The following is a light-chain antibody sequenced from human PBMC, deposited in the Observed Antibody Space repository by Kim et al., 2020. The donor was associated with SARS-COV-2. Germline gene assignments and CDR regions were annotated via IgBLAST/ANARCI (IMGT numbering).Light chain of an antibody. V-gene: IGLV3-21*03. CDR1: NIGSRN. CDR3: QVWDSSSDHYV. Sequence: SYELTQPPSVSVAPGKTASIPCEGNNIGSRNVNWYQQKPGQAPVVVLYDDVDRPSGIPERFSGSNSGNTATLSINRVEAGGEADYYCQVWDSSSDHYVFG. CDR2: DDV. J-gene: IGLJ1*01.